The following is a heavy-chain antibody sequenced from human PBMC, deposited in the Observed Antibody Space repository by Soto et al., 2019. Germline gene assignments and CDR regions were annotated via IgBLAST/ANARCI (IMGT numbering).Heavy chain of an antibody. CDR1: GDSVSSNSAA. V-gene: IGHV6-1*01. CDR2: TYYRSKWYN. D-gene: IGHD3-3*01. Sequence: SQTLSLTCAISGDSVSSNSAAWNWIRQSPSRGLEWLGRTYYRSKWYNDYAVSVKSRITINPDTSKNQFSLQLSSVTAADTAVYSCARGSNVLRFLEWRIGPSTQTDSYGMDVWGQGTTVTVSS. J-gene: IGHJ6*02. CDR3: ARGSNVLRFLEWRIGPSTQTDSYGMDV.